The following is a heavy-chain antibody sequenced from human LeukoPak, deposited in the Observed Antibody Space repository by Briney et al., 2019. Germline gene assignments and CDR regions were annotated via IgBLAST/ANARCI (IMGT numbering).Heavy chain of an antibody. J-gene: IGHJ3*02. CDR3: VRHSRYGYPHAFDI. CDR1: GGSISSSSYY. D-gene: IGHD5-18*01. V-gene: IGHV4-39*01. Sequence: SETLSLTCTVSGGSISSSSYYWGWIRQPPGKGLEWIGSIYYSGSTYYNPSLKSRVTISVDTSKNQFSLKLSSVTAADTAVYYCVRHSRYGYPHAFDIWGQGTMVTVSS. CDR2: IYYSGST.